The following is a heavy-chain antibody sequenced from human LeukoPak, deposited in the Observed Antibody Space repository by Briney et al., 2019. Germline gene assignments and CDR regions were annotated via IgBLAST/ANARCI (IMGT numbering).Heavy chain of an antibody. D-gene: IGHD3-10*01. CDR1: GFTFSNAW. CDR3: TTDPSLIRITMVRGVISIDY. Sequence: GGSLRLSCAASGFTFSNAWMSWVRQAPGKGLEWVGRIKSNTDGGTTDYAAPVKGRFTISRDDSKNTLYLQMNSLKTEDTAVYYCTTDPSLIRITMVRGVISIDYWGQGTLVTVSS. J-gene: IGHJ4*02. V-gene: IGHV3-15*01. CDR2: IKSNTDGGTT.